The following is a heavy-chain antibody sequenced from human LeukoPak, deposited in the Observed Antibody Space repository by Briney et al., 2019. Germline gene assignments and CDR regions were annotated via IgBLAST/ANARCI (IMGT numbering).Heavy chain of an antibody. CDR2: IQQDGSEK. CDR1: GFIFRNYW. D-gene: IGHD3-16*01. J-gene: IGHJ3*02. CDR3: AGSWGYRALDI. V-gene: IGHV3-7*01. Sequence: GGSLRLSCAASGFIFRNYWMSWVRQAPGKGLEWVANIQQDGSEKSYVDSVKGRFTISRDNARSSLYLQMDSLRAEDTALYYYAGSWGYRALDIWGQGTMVTVSS.